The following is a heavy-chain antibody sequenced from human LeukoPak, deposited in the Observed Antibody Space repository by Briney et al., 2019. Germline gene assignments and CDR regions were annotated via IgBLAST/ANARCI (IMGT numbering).Heavy chain of an antibody. CDR3: ARLNYYGTSGVPDY. CDR2: IYPGHSGT. D-gene: IGHD3-22*01. J-gene: IGHJ4*02. CDR1: GYSFTNYW. Sequence: GESLKISCKGSGYSFTNYWIGWVRQMPGKGLEWMGIIYPGHSGTRYSPSFQGQVTVSADNSISTAYLQWSSLRASDTAMYYCARLNYYGTSGVPDYWCQGTLVTVSS. V-gene: IGHV5-51*01.